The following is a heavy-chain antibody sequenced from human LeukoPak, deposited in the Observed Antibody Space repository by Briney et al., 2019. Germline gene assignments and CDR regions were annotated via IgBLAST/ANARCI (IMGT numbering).Heavy chain of an antibody. V-gene: IGHV3-23*01. J-gene: IGHJ4*02. CDR2: ISNSGGST. D-gene: IGHD4-17*01. CDR3: AKGRGLSYDYGVDY. CDR1: GFTFSSYG. Sequence: AGSLRLSCAASGFTFSSYGMSWVRQAPGKGLEWVSSISNSGGSTYHADSVKGRFTISRDNAKNSLYLQMNSLRAEDMALYYCAKGRGLSYDYGVDYWGQGTLVTVSS.